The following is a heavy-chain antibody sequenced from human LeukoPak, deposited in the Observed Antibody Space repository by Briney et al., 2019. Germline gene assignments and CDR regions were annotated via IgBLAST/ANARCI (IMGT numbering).Heavy chain of an antibody. V-gene: IGHV3-30*18. CDR1: GITFSSYG. CDR2: ISYDGSNK. Sequence: GRSLRLSCAASGITFSSYGMHWVRQAPGKGLEWVAVISYDGSNKYYADSVKGRFTISRDNSKNTLYLQMNSLRAEDTAVYYCAKDEVGYVGYWGQGTLVTVSS. J-gene: IGHJ4*02. D-gene: IGHD2-8*01. CDR3: AKDEVGYVGY.